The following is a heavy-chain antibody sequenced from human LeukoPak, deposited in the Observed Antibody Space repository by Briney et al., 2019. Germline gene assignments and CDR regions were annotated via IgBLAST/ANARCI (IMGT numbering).Heavy chain of an antibody. D-gene: IGHD4-17*01. J-gene: IGHJ4*02. Sequence: SETLSLTCTVSGRSISSADYHWNWIRQPPGKGLEGIGYTYYSGSTYYNPPLQSRVIISVDTSKHQFSLKLSSVTAADTAVKYCARDRTGYGHFDHWGRETLVAVSS. CDR2: TYYSGST. CDR3: ARDRTGYGHFDH. V-gene: IGHV4-30-4*08. CDR1: GRSISSADYH.